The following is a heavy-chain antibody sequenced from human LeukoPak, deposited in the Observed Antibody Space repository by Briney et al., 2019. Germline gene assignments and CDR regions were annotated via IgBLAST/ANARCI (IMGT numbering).Heavy chain of an antibody. CDR1: GFTFSSYS. CDR3: ARDVTPYYYGMDV. D-gene: IGHD5-18*01. CDR2: ISSSSSYI. V-gene: IGHV3-21*01. J-gene: IGHJ6*02. Sequence: GGSLRLSCAASGFTFSSYSMNWVRQAPGKGLEWVSSISSSSSYIYYADSVKGRFTISRDNAKNSLYLQMNSLRAEDTAVYYCARDVTPYYYGMDVWGQGTTVTVPS.